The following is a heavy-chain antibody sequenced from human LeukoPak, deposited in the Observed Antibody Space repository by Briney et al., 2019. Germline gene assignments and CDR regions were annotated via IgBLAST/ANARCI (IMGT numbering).Heavy chain of an antibody. CDR2: INPSGGST. D-gene: IGHD3-22*01. CDR3: AREPGYYDSSGYSDY. CDR1: GYTFTSYY. Sequence: ASVKVSCKASGYTFTSYYMHWVRQAPGQGLEWMGIINPSGGSTSYAQKFQGRVTMTRDTSISTAYMELSRLRSDDTAVYYCAREPGYYDSSGYSDYWGQGTLVTVSS. V-gene: IGHV1-46*01. J-gene: IGHJ4*02.